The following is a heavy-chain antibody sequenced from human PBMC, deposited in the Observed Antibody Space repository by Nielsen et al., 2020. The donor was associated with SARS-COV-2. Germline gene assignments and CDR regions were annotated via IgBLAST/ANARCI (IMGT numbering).Heavy chain of an antibody. CDR2: ISYDGSNK. CDR3: AKDKYQLLYGWFDP. D-gene: IGHD2-2*02. J-gene: IGHJ5*02. Sequence: GESLKISCAASGFTFSSYAMHWVRQAPGKGLEWVAVISYDGSNKYYADSVKGRFTISRDNSKNTLYLQMNSLRAEDTAVYYCAKDKYQLLYGWFDPWGQGTLVTVSS. CDR1: GFTFSSYA. V-gene: IGHV3-30-3*01.